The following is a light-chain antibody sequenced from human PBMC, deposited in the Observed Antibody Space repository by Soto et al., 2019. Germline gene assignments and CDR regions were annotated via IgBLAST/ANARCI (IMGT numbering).Light chain of an antibody. V-gene: IGKV3-20*01. Sequence: EIVLTQSPATLSLSPGERATLSCRASQSVSSYLAWYQQKPGQAPRLLIYAASARATGIPDRFSGSGSGTDFTLTISRLEPEDFAVYFCQLYGSSPPRYTFGQGTKLEIK. CDR1: QSVSSY. J-gene: IGKJ2*01. CDR3: QLYGSSPPRYT. CDR2: AAS.